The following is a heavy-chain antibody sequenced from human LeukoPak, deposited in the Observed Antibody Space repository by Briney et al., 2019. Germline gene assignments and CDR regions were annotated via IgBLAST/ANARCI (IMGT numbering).Heavy chain of an antibody. D-gene: IGHD3-10*01. CDR2: ISSRGDIV. CDR3: ARGSDYTWGG. V-gene: IGHV3-11*01. Sequence: GSLRLSCVASGFTFSDYYMSWVRQAPGKGLEWISYISSRGDIVRNADSVNGRFTISRDNAKNSLHLQMNSLRAEDTAVYYCARGSDYTWGGWGQGTLVTVSS. CDR1: GFTFSDYY. J-gene: IGHJ4*01.